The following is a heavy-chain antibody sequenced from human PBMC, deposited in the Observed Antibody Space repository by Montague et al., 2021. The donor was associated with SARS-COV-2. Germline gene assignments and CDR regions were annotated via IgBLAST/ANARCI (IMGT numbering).Heavy chain of an antibody. CDR2: VLYTGYT. CDR1: GKSISGYN. Sequence: SETLSLTCGVSGKSISGYNWGWIGQSPGRGLEWFGFVLYTGYTDYNPPPKNRVTIPLDTPRNHFSLRLRSLTAADTAVYYCARAQNICFIANCVNYFDFWGRGTLVTVSS. D-gene: IGHD1-1*01. V-gene: IGHV4-59*01. J-gene: IGHJ4*02. CDR3: ARAQNICFIANCVNYFDF.